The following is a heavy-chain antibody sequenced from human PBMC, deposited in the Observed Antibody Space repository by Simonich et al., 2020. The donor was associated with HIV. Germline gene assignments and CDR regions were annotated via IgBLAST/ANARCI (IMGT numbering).Heavy chain of an antibody. CDR2: IRMSGIGI. CDR1: GFPFITYR. J-gene: IGHJ3*01. V-gene: IGHV3-48*01. Sequence: EVQLLESGGGLVQPGGSLRLSCAASGFPFITYRRNWVRQAPVKWLEWVSYIRMSGIGIYYADSGKGRFTSSRDNAKNSLYLQMNSLRAEDTAVYYCARSESRGVDVWGQGTMVTVSS. CDR3: ARSESRGVDV.